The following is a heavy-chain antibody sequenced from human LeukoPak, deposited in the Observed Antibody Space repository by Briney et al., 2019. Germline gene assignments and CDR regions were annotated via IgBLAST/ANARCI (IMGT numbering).Heavy chain of an antibody. CDR3: ARVIGWSLFDC. J-gene: IGHJ4*02. Sequence: PGGSLRLSCAASGFTFSSYGMHWVRQAPGKGLEWVAVIWYDGSKEYLADSVKGRFTISRDNSKNTLYLQMSDLRAEDTAVYYCARVIGWSLFDCWGQGTLVTVSP. D-gene: IGHD2-15*01. CDR1: GFTFSSYG. V-gene: IGHV3-33*01. CDR2: IWYDGSKE.